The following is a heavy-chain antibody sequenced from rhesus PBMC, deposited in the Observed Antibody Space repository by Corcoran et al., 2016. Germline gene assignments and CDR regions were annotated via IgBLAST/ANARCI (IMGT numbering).Heavy chain of an antibody. D-gene: IGHD6-19*01. CDR3: ARQRGYSSSYFDY. CDR2: IGGRSSST. Sequence: QLQLQESGPGLVKPSETLSLTCAVSGGSITSSYWSWLRQAPGEGLEWIGYIGGRSSSTNYNPSLKSRVTLSVDTSKNQLSLKLSSVTAADTAAYYCARQRGYSSSYFDYWGQGVLVTVSS. CDR1: GGSITSSY. J-gene: IGHJ4*01. V-gene: IGHV4-169*01.